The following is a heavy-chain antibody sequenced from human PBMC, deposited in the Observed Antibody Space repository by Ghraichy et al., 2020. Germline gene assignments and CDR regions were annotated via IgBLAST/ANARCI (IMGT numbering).Heavy chain of an antibody. V-gene: IGHV3-7*01. CDR3: ATFGGVIVPYYFDY. J-gene: IGHJ4*02. D-gene: IGHD3-16*02. Sequence: GGSLRLSCAASGFTFNSYWMSWVRQAPGKGLEWVANIKQDGSEKYYVDSVKGRFTISRDNAKNSLYLQMNSLRAEDTAVYYCATFGGVIVPYYFDYWGQGTLVTVSS. CDR1: GFTFNSYW. CDR2: IKQDGSEK.